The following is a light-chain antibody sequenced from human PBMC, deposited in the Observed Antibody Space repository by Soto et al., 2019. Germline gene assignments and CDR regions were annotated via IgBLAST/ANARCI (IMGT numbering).Light chain of an antibody. CDR2: DST. CDR1: QSVSSY. J-gene: IGKJ5*01. CDR3: HQRNQ. Sequence: EIVLTQSPATLSLSPGERATLSCRASQSVSSYLLWYQQKPGQAPRLLIYDSTNRAAGIPARFSGSRSGTDFTLTISSVEPEDFAMYYCHQRNQFGQGTRLEIK. V-gene: IGKV3-11*01.